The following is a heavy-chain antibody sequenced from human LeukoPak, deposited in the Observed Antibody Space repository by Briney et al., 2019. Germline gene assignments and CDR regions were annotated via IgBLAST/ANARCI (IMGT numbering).Heavy chain of an antibody. J-gene: IGHJ6*03. D-gene: IGHD3-10*01. Sequence: SGPTLVKPTQTLTLTCTFSGFSLSTSGVGVGWIRQPPGKALEWLALIYWSDYKRYSPSLKSRLTITKDTSKNQVVLTMTNMDPVDTATYYCARWTLVRGDDYYYMDVWGKGTTVTISS. V-gene: IGHV2-5*01. CDR1: GFSLSTSGVG. CDR2: IYWSDYK. CDR3: ARWTLVRGDDYYYMDV.